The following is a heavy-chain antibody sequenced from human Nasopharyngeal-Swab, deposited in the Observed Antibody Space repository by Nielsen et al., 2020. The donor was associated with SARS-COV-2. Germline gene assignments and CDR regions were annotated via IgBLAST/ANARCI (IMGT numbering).Heavy chain of an antibody. CDR2: ISSSSSYT. CDR3: ARSFNYYDR. Sequence: GESLKISCAASGFTFSDYYMSWIRQAPGKGLEWVSYISSSSSYTNYADSVKGRFTISRDNAKNSLYLQMNSLRAEDTAVYHCARSFNYYDRWGQGTMVTVSS. V-gene: IGHV3-11*06. CDR1: GFTFSDYY. D-gene: IGHD5-24*01. J-gene: IGHJ3*02.